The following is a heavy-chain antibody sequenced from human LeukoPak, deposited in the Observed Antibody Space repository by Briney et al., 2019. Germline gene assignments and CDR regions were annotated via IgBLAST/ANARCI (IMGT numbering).Heavy chain of an antibody. CDR1: GGSISSSSYY. Sequence: PSETLSLTCTVSGGSISSSSYYWGWIRQPPGKGLEWIGSIYHSGSTYYNPSLKSRVTISVDTSKNQFSLKLSSVTAADTAVYYCATYSSGWYNYFDYWGQGTLVTVSS. V-gene: IGHV4-39*07. D-gene: IGHD6-19*01. J-gene: IGHJ4*02. CDR3: ATYSSGWYNYFDY. CDR2: IYHSGST.